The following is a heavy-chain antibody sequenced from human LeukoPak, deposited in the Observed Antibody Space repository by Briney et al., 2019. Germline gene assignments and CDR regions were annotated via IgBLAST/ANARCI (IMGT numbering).Heavy chain of an antibody. V-gene: IGHV4-38-2*02. CDR1: GYSISSGYY. D-gene: IGHD2-21*02. CDR3: ARGRVTAHAGYFDY. J-gene: IGHJ4*02. Sequence: PSETLSLTCTVSGYSISSGYYWGWIRRPPGKGLEWIGNIYHRGSTYYNPSLKSRVTISVDTSKNQFSLKLSSVTAADTAVYYCARGRVTAHAGYFDYWGEGTLVTVSS. CDR2: IYHRGST.